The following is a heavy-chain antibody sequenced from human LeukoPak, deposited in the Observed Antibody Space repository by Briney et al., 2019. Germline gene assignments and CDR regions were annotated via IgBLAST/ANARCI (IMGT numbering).Heavy chain of an antibody. CDR2: IIPIFGTA. CDR3: ARGRGSYYDILTGYFDY. D-gene: IGHD3-9*01. J-gene: IGHJ4*02. V-gene: IGHV1-69*13. Sequence: SVKVSCKASGGTFSSYAISWVRQAPGQGLEWMGGIIPIFGTANYAQKFQGRVTITADESTSTAYMEPSSLRSEDTAVYYCARGRGSYYDILTGYFDYWGQGTLVTVSS. CDR1: GGTFSSYA.